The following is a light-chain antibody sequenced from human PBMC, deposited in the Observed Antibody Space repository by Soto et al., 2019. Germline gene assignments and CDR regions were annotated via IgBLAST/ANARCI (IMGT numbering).Light chain of an antibody. Sequence: DIQMTQSPSTLSASVGDRVTITCRASQSISSWLAWYQQKPGNAPYLLIYKASSLESGVPSRFSGSESGTEFTLTISSLQPDDFATYYCQQYDSYSLTVGGGTKVEIK. CDR1: QSISSW. CDR2: KAS. V-gene: IGKV1-5*03. CDR3: QQYDSYSLT. J-gene: IGKJ4*01.